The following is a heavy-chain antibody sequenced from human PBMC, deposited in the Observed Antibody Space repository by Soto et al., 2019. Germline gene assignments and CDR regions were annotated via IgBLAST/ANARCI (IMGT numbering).Heavy chain of an antibody. J-gene: IGHJ4*02. CDR1: GFTFSGSA. V-gene: IGHV3-21*01. CDR3: ASDPTAMFTRICDY. Sequence: EVQLVESGGGLVKPGGSLRLSCAASGFTFSGSAMNWVRQAPGKGLEWVSSISSSGDYIYYADSVKGRFTISRDNAKNSLFLQMNNLMAEDPAVYYCASDPTAMFTRICDYWGQGILVTVSS. CDR2: ISSSGDYI. D-gene: IGHD5-18*01.